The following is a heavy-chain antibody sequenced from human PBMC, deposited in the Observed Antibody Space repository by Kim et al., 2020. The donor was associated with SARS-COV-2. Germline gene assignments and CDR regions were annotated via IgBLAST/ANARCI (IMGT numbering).Heavy chain of an antibody. V-gene: IGHV4-59*01. D-gene: IGHD3-16*02. CDR1: GGSISSYY. Sequence: SETLSLTCTVSGGSISSYYWSWIRQPPGKGLEWIGYIYYSGSTNYNPSLKSRVTISVDTSKNQFSLKLSSVTAADTAVYYCARRKDYVWGSYRPIWNLGYFDLWGRGTLVTVSS. CDR2: IYYSGST. J-gene: IGHJ2*01. CDR3: ARRKDYVWGSYRPIWNLGYFDL.